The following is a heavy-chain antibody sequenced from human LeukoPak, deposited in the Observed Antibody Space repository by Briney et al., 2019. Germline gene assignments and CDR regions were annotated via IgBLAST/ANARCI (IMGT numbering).Heavy chain of an antibody. CDR1: GGSISSGDYY. Sequence: SETLSLTCTVSGGSISSGDYYWSWIRQPPGKGLEWIGYIYYSGSTYYNPSLKSRVTISVDTSKNQFSLKLSSVTAADTAVHYCAKTVTTRLYAFDIWGQGTMVTVSS. V-gene: IGHV4-30-4*01. CDR2: IYYSGST. J-gene: IGHJ3*02. CDR3: AKTVTTRLYAFDI. D-gene: IGHD4-17*01.